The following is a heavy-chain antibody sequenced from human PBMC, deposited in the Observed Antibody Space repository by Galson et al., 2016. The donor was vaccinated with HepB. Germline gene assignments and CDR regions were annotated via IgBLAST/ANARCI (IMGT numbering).Heavy chain of an antibody. CDR3: ARGPCGGDCYSLGFDY. V-gene: IGHV3-33*01. D-gene: IGHD2-21*02. CDR1: GFTFRNYG. CDR2: IWYDGSNK. J-gene: IGHJ4*02. Sequence: SLGLSCAASGFTFRNYGMHWVRQAPGKGLEWVTAIWYDGSNKYYADSVRGRFNISRDNSKNTLYLEMNNMRAEDTAVYYCARGPCGGDCYSLGFDYWGPGTLVTVSS.